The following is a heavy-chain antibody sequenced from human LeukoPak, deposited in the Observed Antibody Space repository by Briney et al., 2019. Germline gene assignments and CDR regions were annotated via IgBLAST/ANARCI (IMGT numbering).Heavy chain of an antibody. D-gene: IGHD1-26*01. CDR2: IYYSGST. Sequence: SETLSLTCTVSGGSISSYYWSWIRQPPGKGLEWIGYIYYSGSTNYNPSLKSRVTISVDTSKNQFSLNLSSVTAADTAVYYCARDLSGSRDHFDYWGQGTLVTVSS. J-gene: IGHJ4*02. V-gene: IGHV4-59*01. CDR3: ARDLSGSRDHFDY. CDR1: GGSISSYY.